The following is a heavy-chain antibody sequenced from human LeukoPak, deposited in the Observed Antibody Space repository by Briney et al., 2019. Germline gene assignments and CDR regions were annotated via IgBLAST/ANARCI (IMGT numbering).Heavy chain of an antibody. D-gene: IGHD3-10*01. Sequence: PSETLSLTCTVSGGSISSYYWSGIRQPAGKGLEWIGRIYTSGRTNYNPSRKSRVTMSVDTSKNQFSLKLSSVTAADTAVYYWARDKKVRGHDGMDVWGQGTTVTVSS. CDR1: GGSISSYY. V-gene: IGHV4-4*07. CDR3: ARDKKVRGHDGMDV. J-gene: IGHJ6*02. CDR2: IYTSGRT.